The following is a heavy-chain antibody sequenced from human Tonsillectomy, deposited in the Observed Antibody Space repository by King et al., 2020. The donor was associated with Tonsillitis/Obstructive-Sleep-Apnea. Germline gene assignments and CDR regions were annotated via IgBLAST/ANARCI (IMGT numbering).Heavy chain of an antibody. V-gene: IGHV3-30*01. CDR2: MAYDGSNE. CDR3: ARDGEYCTSTSCYGDYYYYYMDV. J-gene: IGHJ6*03. CDR1: GFAFSVYG. D-gene: IGHD2-2*01. Sequence: VQLVESGGGVVPPWRSLRLSCSASGFAFSVYGMHWVRQAPGKGLEWVAVMAYDGSNEYYADSVKGRFTISRDNSHNTLYLQMNSLRAEDTALYYCARDGEYCTSTSCYGDYYYYYMDVWGKGTTVTVSS.